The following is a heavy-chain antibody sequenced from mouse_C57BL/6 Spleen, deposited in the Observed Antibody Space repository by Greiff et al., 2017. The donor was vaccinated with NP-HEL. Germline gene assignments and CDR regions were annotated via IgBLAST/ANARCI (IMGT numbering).Heavy chain of an antibody. J-gene: IGHJ1*03. CDR1: GFTFSSYA. V-gene: IGHV5-9-1*02. CDR3: TREGAYYSTKRYFDV. D-gene: IGHD2-5*01. CDR2: ISSGGDYI. Sequence: EVKLMESGEGLVKPGGSLKLSCAASGFTFSSYAMSWVRQTPEKRLEWVAYISSGGDYIYYADTVKGRFTISRDNARNTLYLQMSSLKSEDTAMYYCTREGAYYSTKRYFDVWGTGTTVTVSS.